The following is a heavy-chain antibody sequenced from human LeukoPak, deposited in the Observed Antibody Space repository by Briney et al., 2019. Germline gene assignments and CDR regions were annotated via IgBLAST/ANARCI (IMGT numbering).Heavy chain of an antibody. J-gene: IGHJ4*02. CDR1: GGSISSNY. V-gene: IGHV4-4*07. CDR2: IYSSGST. D-gene: IGHD3-10*01. CDR3: ARHWLDSGTPDRFDY. Sequence: SETLSLTCTVSGGSISSNYWNWIRQPAGKGLEWIGRIYSSGSTNYNPSLKSRVSMSVDTSKNQFSLKLSSVTAADTAVYYCARHWLDSGTPDRFDYWGQGTLVTVSS.